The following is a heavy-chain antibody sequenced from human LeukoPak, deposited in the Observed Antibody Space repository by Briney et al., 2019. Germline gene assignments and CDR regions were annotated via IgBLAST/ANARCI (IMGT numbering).Heavy chain of an antibody. CDR1: GGSISSYY. CDR3: ARSELLWFGGVNSGFDY. D-gene: IGHD3-10*01. V-gene: IGHV4-59*01. Sequence: NPSETLSLTCTVSGGSISSYYWSWIRQPPGKGLEWIGYIYYSGSTNYNPSLKNRVTISLDTSKNQFSLKLSSVTAADTAVYYCARSELLWFGGVNSGFDYWGQGTLVTVSS. CDR2: IYYSGST. J-gene: IGHJ4*02.